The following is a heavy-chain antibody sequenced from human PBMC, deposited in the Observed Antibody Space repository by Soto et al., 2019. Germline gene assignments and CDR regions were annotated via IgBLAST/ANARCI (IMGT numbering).Heavy chain of an antibody. Sequence: QVQLVESGGGVVQPGRSLRLSCVGSGFSFSKFGMHWVRQSPGQGLEWVAFIRFDGSEEYFADSVKGRFTISRDNSKSTLYLQMNSLRAEDSAVYYFARDLSILGDVDYWGQGPLVTVSS. CDR2: IRFDGSEE. CDR1: GFSFSKFG. J-gene: IGHJ4*02. CDR3: ARDLSILGDVDY. D-gene: IGHD3-3*01. V-gene: IGHV3-33*01.